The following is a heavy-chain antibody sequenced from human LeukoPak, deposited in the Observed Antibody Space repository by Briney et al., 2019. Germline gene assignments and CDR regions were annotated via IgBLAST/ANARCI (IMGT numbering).Heavy chain of an antibody. V-gene: IGHV3-30-3*01. J-gene: IGHJ4*02. CDR1: GFTFSSYA. D-gene: IGHD5-12*01. Sequence: PGGSLRLSCAASGFTFSSYAMHWVRQAPGKGLEWVAVISYDGSNKYYADSVKGRFTISRDNSKNTLYLQMNSLRAEDTAVYYCARDRSNGGYSGYDGTIDYWGQGTLVTVSS. CDR3: ARDRSNGGYSGYDGTIDY. CDR2: ISYDGSNK.